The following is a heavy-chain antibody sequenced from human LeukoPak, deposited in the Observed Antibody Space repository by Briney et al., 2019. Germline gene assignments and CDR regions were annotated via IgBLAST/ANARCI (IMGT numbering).Heavy chain of an antibody. J-gene: IGHJ5*02. D-gene: IGHD3-3*01. CDR3: ARASGYPRHNWFDP. Sequence: SETLSLTCAVYGGSFSGYYWSWIRQPPGKGLEWIGGINHSGSTNYNPSLKSRVTISVDTSKNQFSLKLSSVTAADTAVYYCARASGYPRHNWFDPWGQGTLVTVSS. CDR2: INHSGST. V-gene: IGHV4-34*01. CDR1: GGSFSGYY.